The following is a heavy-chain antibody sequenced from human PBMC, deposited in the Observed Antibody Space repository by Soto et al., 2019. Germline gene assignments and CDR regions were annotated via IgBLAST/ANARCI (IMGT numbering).Heavy chain of an antibody. V-gene: IGHV1-18*01. J-gene: IGHJ6*02. CDR3: ARDDRVVAPQRNYYYGMDV. CDR2: ISADNGKT. CDR1: GYTFTNYD. Sequence: QVQLVQSGAEVKKPGASVKVSCKASGYTFTNYDIGWVRQAPGQGLEWMGWISADNGKTNYAQKFQGRVTMTTDTSTSKANMELRSVRSDDTAVYYCARDDRVVAPQRNYYYGMDVWGQGTTVTVSS. D-gene: IGHD2-15*01.